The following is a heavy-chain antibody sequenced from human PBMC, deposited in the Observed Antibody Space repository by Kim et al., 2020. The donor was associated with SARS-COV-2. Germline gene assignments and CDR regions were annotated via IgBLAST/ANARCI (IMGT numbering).Heavy chain of an antibody. Sequence: SVKVSCKVSGYTLTELSMHWVRQAPGKGLEWMGGFDPEDGETIYAQKFQGRVTMTEDTSTDTAYMELSSLRSEDTAVYYCATGLAYCSGGSCYRLSYWGQGTLVTVSS. CDR2: FDPEDGET. J-gene: IGHJ4*02. CDR3: ATGLAYCSGGSCYRLSY. CDR1: GYTLTELS. V-gene: IGHV1-24*01. D-gene: IGHD2-15*01.